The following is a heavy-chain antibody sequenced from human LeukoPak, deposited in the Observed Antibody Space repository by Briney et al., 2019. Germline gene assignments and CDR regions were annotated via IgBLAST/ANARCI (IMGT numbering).Heavy chain of an antibody. J-gene: IGHJ4*02. CDR1: GFTFDDYA. Sequence: GGSLRLSCAASGFTFDDYAMHWVRQAPGKGLEWVSGISWNSGSIGYADSVKGRFTISRDNAKNSLYLQMTSLRAEDTAVYYCARDVHYYDSSGYPDWGQGTLVTVSS. CDR3: ARDVHYYDSSGYPD. CDR2: ISWNSGSI. V-gene: IGHV3-9*01. D-gene: IGHD3-22*01.